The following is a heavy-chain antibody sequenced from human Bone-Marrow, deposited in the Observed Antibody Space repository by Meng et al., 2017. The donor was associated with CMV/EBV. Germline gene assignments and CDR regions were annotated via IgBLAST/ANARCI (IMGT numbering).Heavy chain of an antibody. D-gene: IGHD3-10*01. J-gene: IGHJ6*02. CDR2: LNPSGGST. CDR3: ARVGVYYGSGGRQYYYYYGMDV. V-gene: IGHV1-46*01. Sequence: YYMPCVRQAPGHGLEWMGILNPSGGSTSYAQKFQGRVTMTRDTSTSTVYMELSSLRSEDTAVYYCARVGVYYGSGGRQYYYYYGMDVWGQGTTVTVSS. CDR1: YY.